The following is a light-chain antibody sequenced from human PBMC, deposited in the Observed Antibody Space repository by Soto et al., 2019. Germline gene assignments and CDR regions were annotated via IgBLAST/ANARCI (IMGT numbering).Light chain of an antibody. V-gene: IGLV1-44*01. CDR1: SSNIGSNT. CDR2: SNN. Sequence: QSVLTQPPSASGTPGQRVTISCSGSSSNIGSNTVNWYQQLPGTAPKLLIYSNNQRPSGVPDRFSGSKSGTLASLAISGLQSEDEADYYCAAWDDSLNGPYVFGTGTKLTVL. J-gene: IGLJ1*01. CDR3: AAWDDSLNGPYV.